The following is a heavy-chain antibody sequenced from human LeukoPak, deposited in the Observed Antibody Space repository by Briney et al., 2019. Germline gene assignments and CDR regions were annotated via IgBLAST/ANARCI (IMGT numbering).Heavy chain of an antibody. Sequence: ASVKVSCKASGYTFTSYSISWVRQAPGQGLEWMGMVSAYSGNTDYAEKLQGRVTMTTDTSTSTAYMELRSLRSDDTAMYYCATPAGRDYYDTSGYVLYWGQGTLVTVSS. CDR1: GYTFTSYS. V-gene: IGHV1-18*01. CDR2: VSAYSGNT. CDR3: ATPAGRDYYDTSGYVLY. D-gene: IGHD3-22*01. J-gene: IGHJ4*02.